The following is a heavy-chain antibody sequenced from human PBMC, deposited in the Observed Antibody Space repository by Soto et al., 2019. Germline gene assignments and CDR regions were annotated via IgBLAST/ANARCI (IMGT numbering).Heavy chain of an antibody. Sequence: SETLSLTCSVSGASVSDRIYYWGWIRQPPGKGLEWIGNIYFRGSPYYSPSLKGRGTISVDTSKNQFSLKLSSVTAADTAVYYCARIYDSSGYVDDWGQGTLVTVSS. CDR3: ARIYDSSGYVDD. CDR2: IYFRGSP. D-gene: IGHD3-22*01. CDR1: GASVSDRIYY. J-gene: IGHJ4*02. V-gene: IGHV4-39*07.